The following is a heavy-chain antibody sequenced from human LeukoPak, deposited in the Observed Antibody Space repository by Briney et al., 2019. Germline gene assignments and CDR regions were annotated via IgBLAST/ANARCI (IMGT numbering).Heavy chain of an antibody. Sequence: GGSLRLSCAGSGFTFSDYYMSWIRQAPGKGLEWCSYISSSGSTIYYADSAKGRFTISRDNANNSLYLQMNNLRAEDTAAYYCARKPWAVDYWGQGTLVTVSS. CDR3: ARKPWAVDY. D-gene: IGHD7-27*01. V-gene: IGHV3-11*04. CDR2: ISSSGSTI. J-gene: IGHJ4*02. CDR1: GFTFSDYY.